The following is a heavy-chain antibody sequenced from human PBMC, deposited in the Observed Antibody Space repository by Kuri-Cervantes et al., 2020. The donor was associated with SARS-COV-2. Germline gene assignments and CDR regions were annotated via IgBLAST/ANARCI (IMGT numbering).Heavy chain of an antibody. CDR2: IIPIFGTA. V-gene: IGHV1-69*05. D-gene: IGHD5-18*01. Sequence: SVKVSCKASGGTFSSYAISWVRQAPGQGLEWMGGIIPIFGTANYAQKFQGRVTITTDESTSTAYMELGSLRSEDTAVYYCARVRGYSYGYRGDYYMDVWGKGTTVTVSS. J-gene: IGHJ6*03. CDR3: ARVRGYSYGYRGDYYMDV. CDR1: GGTFSSYA.